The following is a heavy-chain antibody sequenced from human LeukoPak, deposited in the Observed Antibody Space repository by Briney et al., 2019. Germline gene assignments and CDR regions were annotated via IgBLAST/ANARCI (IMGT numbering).Heavy chain of an antibody. J-gene: IGHJ5*02. CDR1: GGSISNYY. CDR3: ARHSSSSRGWFDP. D-gene: IGHD6-6*01. V-gene: IGHV4-59*08. Sequence: SETLSLTCTVSGGSISNYYWSWIRQPPGKGLEWIGYIYPSGSTNYNPSLKSRVTISLDTSKNQFSLKLTSVTAADTAVYYCARHSSSSRGWFDPWGQGTLVTVSS. CDR2: IYPSGST.